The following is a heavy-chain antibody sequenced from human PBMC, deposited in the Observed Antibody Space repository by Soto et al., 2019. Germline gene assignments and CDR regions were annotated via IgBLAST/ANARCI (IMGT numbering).Heavy chain of an antibody. D-gene: IGHD2-21*02. CDR1: GGSISSYY. CDR3: ARDLGDYYFDY. J-gene: IGHJ4*02. CDR2: IYYSGST. V-gene: IGHV4-59*01. Sequence: QVQLQESGPGLVKPSETLSLTCTVSGGSISSYYWSWIRQPPGKGLEWIGYIYYSGSTNYNPSLTSRVTISVDTSKNQFSLKLSSVTAADTAVYYCARDLGDYYFDYWGQGTLVTVSS.